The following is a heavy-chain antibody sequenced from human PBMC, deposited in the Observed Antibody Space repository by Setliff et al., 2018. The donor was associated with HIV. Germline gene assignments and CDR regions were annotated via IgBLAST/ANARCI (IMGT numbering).Heavy chain of an antibody. Sequence: ASVKVSCKPSGYTFTTYGLSWVRQAPGQGLEWMGWISTYSDETSYSQNLQGRLTMTTDTSTGTAYMELRSLRSDDTAVYYCARFGGGGELGYFDYWGQGTLVTVSS. V-gene: IGHV1-18*01. J-gene: IGHJ4*02. CDR1: GYTFTTYG. CDR3: ARFGGGGELGYFDY. D-gene: IGHD3-16*01. CDR2: ISTYSDET.